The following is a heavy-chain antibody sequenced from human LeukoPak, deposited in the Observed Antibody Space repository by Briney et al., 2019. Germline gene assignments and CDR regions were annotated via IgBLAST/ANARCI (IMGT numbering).Heavy chain of an antibody. CDR2: ITSSGDDI. Sequence: AGGSLRLSCAASGFTFSDYYMSWIRQAPGKGLEWVAYITSSGDDIYYADSVKGRFTISRDNAKNALLLRMSSLRVEDTATYYCASDIVATSGDFWGQGTLVSVSS. D-gene: IGHD5-12*01. CDR3: ASDIVATSGDF. CDR1: GFTFSDYY. J-gene: IGHJ4*02. V-gene: IGHV3-11*01.